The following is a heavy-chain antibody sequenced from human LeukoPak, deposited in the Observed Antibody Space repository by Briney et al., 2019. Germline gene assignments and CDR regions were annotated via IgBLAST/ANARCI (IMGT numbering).Heavy chain of an antibody. CDR1: GFTFSSYA. V-gene: IGHV3-23*01. Sequence: PGGSLRLSCAASGFTFSSYAMTWVRQAPGKGLEWVSGISGSGGSTYYADSVKGRFTISRDNSKNTLYLQMNSLRAEDTAVYYCAKRGWREARYYYESSGGFYGMDVWGQGTTVTVSS. CDR2: ISGSGGST. J-gene: IGHJ6*02. CDR3: AKRGWREARYYYESSGGFYGMDV. D-gene: IGHD3-22*01.